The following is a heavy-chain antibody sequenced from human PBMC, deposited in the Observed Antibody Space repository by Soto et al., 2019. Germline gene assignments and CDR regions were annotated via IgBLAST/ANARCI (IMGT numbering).Heavy chain of an antibody. CDR3: ASGKPYSSSPFTFDY. J-gene: IGHJ4*02. CDR1: GYTFTNYG. V-gene: IGHV1-18*01. D-gene: IGHD6-13*01. Sequence: GASVKVSCTASGYTFTNYGISWVRQAPGQGLEWMGWISAYNGNTNYAQKLQGRVTMTTDTSTSTAYMELRSLRSDDTAVYYCASGKPYSSSPFTFDYWGQGTLVTVFS. CDR2: ISAYNGNT.